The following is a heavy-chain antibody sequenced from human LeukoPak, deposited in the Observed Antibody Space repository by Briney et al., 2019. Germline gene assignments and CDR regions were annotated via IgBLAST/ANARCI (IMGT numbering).Heavy chain of an antibody. D-gene: IGHD3-10*01. CDR3: ARAYYYGSGSYYNHDY. CDR1: GYTLSELS. CDR2: FNPEDGET. J-gene: IGHJ4*02. Sequence: ASVKVSCKVSGYTLSELSMHWVRQAPGKGLEWMGGFNPEDGETIYTQNLQGRVIMTEDTSTDTAYMELSSLRSEDTAVYYCARAYYYGSGSYYNHDYWGQGTLVTVSS. V-gene: IGHV1-24*01.